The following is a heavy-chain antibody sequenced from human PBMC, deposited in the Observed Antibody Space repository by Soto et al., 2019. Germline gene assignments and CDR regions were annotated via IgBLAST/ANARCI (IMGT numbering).Heavy chain of an antibody. Sequence: SETLSLTCTVSGGSISSYYWSWIRQPPGKGLEWIGYIYYSGSTNYNPSLKSRVTIPVDTSKNQFSLKLSSVTAADTAVYYCARGSYGDYVPFPYYWGQGTLVTVSS. CDR2: IYYSGST. V-gene: IGHV4-59*01. CDR3: ARGSYGDYVPFPYY. CDR1: GGSISSYY. J-gene: IGHJ4*02. D-gene: IGHD4-17*01.